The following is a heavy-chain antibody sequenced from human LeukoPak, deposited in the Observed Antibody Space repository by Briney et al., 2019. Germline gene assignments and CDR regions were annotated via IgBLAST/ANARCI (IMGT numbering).Heavy chain of an antibody. V-gene: IGHV3-53*01. D-gene: IGHD3-10*01. CDR2: IYSGGST. Sequence: GGSLRLSCAASGFTVSSNYMSWVRQAPGRGLGGGSVIYSGGSTYYADSVKGRFTISRDNSKNTLYLQMNSLRAEDTAVYYCARADIYYYGSGSQGAFDIWGQGTMVTVSS. CDR3: ARADIYYYGSGSQGAFDI. J-gene: IGHJ3*02. CDR1: GFTVSSNY.